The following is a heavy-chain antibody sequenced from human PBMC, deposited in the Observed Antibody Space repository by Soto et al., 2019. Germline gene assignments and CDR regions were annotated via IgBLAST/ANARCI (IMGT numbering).Heavy chain of an antibody. CDR2: IKSKTDGGTT. Sequence: GGSLRLSCAASGFTFSNAWMNWVRQAPGKGLEWVGRIKSKTDGGTTDYAAPVKGRFTISRDDSKNTLYLQMNSLKTEDTAVYYCTTVPGPSGYYPYYYGMDVWGQGTTVTVSS. D-gene: IGHD3-22*01. CDR1: GFTFSNAW. CDR3: TTVPGPSGYYPYYYGMDV. V-gene: IGHV3-15*07. J-gene: IGHJ6*02.